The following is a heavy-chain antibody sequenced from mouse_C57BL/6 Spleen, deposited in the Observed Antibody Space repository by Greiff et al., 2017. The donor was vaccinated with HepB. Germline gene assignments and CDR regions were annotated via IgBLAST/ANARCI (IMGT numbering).Heavy chain of an antibody. CDR3: AILTGAGDFDY. CDR2: IYPGDGDT. Sequence: VQLQESGPELVKPGASVKISCKASGYAFSSSWMNWVKQRPGKGLEWIGRIYPGDGDTNYNGKFKGKATLTADKSSSTAYMQLSSLTSEDSAVYFCAILTGAGDFDYWGQGTTLTVSS. D-gene: IGHD4-1*01. J-gene: IGHJ2*01. CDR1: GYAFSSSW. V-gene: IGHV1-82*01.